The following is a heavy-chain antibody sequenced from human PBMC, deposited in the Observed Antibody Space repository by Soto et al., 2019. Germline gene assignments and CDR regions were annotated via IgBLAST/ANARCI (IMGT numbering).Heavy chain of an antibody. CDR2: ISGSGGST. D-gene: IGHD3-9*01. J-gene: IGHJ4*02. CDR3: AKVALSGSYDILTGYYASSY. V-gene: IGHV3-23*01. CDR1: GFTFSSYA. Sequence: GGSLRLSCAASGFTFSSYAMSWVRQAPGKGLEWVSAISGSGGSTYYADSVKGRFTISRDNSKNTLYLQMNSLRAEDTAVYYCAKVALSGSYDILTGYYASSYWGQGTLVTVSS.